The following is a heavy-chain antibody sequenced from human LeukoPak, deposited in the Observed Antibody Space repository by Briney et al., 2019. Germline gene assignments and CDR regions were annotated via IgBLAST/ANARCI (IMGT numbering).Heavy chain of an antibody. CDR2: INHSGST. D-gene: IGHD3-10*01. V-gene: IGHV4-34*01. Sequence: SETLSLTCAVYGGSFSGYYWSWIRQPPGKGLEWIGEINHSGSTNYNPSLKSRVTISVDTSKNQFSLKLSSVTAADTAVYYCARGRGVWFGELDFDYWGQGTLVTVSS. CDR3: ARGRGVWFGELDFDY. J-gene: IGHJ4*02. CDR1: GGSFSGYY.